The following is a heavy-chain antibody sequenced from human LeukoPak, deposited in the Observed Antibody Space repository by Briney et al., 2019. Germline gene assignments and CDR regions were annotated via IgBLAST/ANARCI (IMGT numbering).Heavy chain of an antibody. J-gene: IGHJ4*02. CDR1: GFTFSSYS. CDR3: ASGPVDTAMVMSVDY. V-gene: IGHV3-21*01. D-gene: IGHD5-18*01. CDR2: ISSSSSYI. Sequence: PGGSLRLSCAASGFTFSSYSMNWVRQAPGKGLEWVPSISSSSSYIYYADSVKGRFTISRDNAKNSLYLQMYSLRAEDTAVYYCASGPVDTAMVMSVDYWGQGTLVTVSS.